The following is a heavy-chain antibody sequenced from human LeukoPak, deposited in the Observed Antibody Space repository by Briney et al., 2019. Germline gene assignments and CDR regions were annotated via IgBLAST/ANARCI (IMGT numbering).Heavy chain of an antibody. CDR1: GGTFSSYA. CDR2: IIPIFGTA. D-gene: IGHD2-8*01. V-gene: IGHV1-69*06. J-gene: IGHJ5*02. Sequence: ASVKVSCKASGGTFSSYAISWVRQAPGQGLEWMGGIIPIFGTANYAQKFQGRVTITADKSTSTAYMELSSLRSEDTAVYYCAKAHPSDIVLDRWGQGTLVTVSS. CDR3: AKAHPSDIVLDR.